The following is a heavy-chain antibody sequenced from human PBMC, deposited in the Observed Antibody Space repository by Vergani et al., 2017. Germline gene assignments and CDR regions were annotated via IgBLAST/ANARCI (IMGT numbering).Heavy chain of an antibody. CDR3: ARRGYSGYDPLDY. V-gene: IGHV5-51*01. J-gene: IGHJ4*02. CDR1: GYSFTNYW. CDR2: IHPADSDT. D-gene: IGHD5-12*01. Sequence: EVQLVQSGAEVKKPGESLKISCQISGYSFTNYWIGWVRQMPGKGLEWMGIIHPADSDTRYSPSFQGQVTISADKSISTAYLQWSSLKASDTAMYYCARRGYSGYDPLDYWGQGTLVTVSS.